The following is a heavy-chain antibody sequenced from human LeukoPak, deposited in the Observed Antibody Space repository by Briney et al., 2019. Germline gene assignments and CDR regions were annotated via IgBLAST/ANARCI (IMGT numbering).Heavy chain of an antibody. CDR1: GGTFSSYA. Sequence: ASVKVSCKASGGTFSSYAISWVRQAPGQGLEWMGGIIPIFGTANYAQKSQGRVTITAVESMSTAYMELSSLRSEDTAVYYCARGWLAETTVVTPYNYWGQGTLVTVSS. CDR2: IIPIFGTA. J-gene: IGHJ4*02. V-gene: IGHV1-69*01. D-gene: IGHD4-23*01. CDR3: ARGWLAETTVVTPYNY.